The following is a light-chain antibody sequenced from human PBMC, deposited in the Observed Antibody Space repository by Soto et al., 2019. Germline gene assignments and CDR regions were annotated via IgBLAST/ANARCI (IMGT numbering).Light chain of an antibody. CDR3: QQYLNVALS. Sequence: DIQMPQSASSLSASVGDRVTITCQASQDIDQFLNWFQQKPGKAPKLLIYDASSLETGVPSRFSGSGSGTDFTLTISSLRPEDIATYYFQQYLNVALSFGRGTRLEI. CDR1: QDIDQF. J-gene: IGKJ5*01. V-gene: IGKV1-33*01. CDR2: DAS.